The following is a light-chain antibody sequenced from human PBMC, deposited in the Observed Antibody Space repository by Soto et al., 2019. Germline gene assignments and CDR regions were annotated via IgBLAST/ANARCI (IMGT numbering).Light chain of an antibody. J-gene: IGKJ3*01. Sequence: DIQMTQSPSSLSASVGDRVTITCQASQDISNYLNWYKQKPGKAPKLLIYDASNLETGVPSRFSGSGSGTDFNFTISSLQPEDIATYYCQQYDNLPITFGPGTKVDIK. V-gene: IGKV1-33*01. CDR3: QQYDNLPIT. CDR1: QDISNY. CDR2: DAS.